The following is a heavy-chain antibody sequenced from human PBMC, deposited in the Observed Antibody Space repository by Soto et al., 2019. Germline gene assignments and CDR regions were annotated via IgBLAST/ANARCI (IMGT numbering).Heavy chain of an antibody. CDR3: ARLAHSSGYHDWFDT. D-gene: IGHD3-22*01. Sequence: GGSLRLSCAASGFTFSSYEMNWVRQAPGKGLEWVSYISSSGSTIYYADSVKGRFTISRDNAKNSLYLQMNSLRAEDTAVYYCARLAHSSGYHDWFDTWGQGTLVTVSS. CDR2: ISSSGSTI. J-gene: IGHJ5*02. CDR1: GFTFSSYE. V-gene: IGHV3-48*03.